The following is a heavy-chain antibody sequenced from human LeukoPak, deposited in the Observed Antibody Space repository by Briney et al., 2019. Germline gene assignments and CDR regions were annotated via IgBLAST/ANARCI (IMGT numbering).Heavy chain of an antibody. V-gene: IGHV3-21*01. D-gene: IGHD2-15*01. CDR3: ARVGVVVVAATPTWFDP. CDR1: GFTFSSYS. CDR2: ISSSSSYI. J-gene: IGHJ5*02. Sequence: GRSLRLSRAASGFTFSSYSMNWVRQAPGKGLEWVSSISSSSSYIYYADSVKGRFTISRDNAKNSLYLQMNSLRAEDTAVYYCARVGVVVVAATPTWFDPCGQGTLVTVSS.